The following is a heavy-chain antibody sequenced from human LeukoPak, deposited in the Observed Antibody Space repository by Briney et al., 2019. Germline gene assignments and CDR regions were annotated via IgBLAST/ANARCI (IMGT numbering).Heavy chain of an antibody. Sequence: SETLSLTCTVSGGSISSGDYYWSWIRQPPGKGLEWIGYIYYSGSTNYNPSLKSRVTISVDTSKNQFSLKLSSVTAADTAVYYCARVLPALTYYDFWSGKYYFDYWGQGTLVTVSS. D-gene: IGHD3-3*01. V-gene: IGHV4-61*08. J-gene: IGHJ4*02. CDR2: IYYSGST. CDR1: GGSISSGDYY. CDR3: ARVLPALTYYDFWSGKYYFDY.